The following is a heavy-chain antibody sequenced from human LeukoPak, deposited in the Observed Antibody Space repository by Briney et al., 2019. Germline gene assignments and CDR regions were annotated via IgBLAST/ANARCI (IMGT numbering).Heavy chain of an antibody. CDR1: GGSISSSSYY. J-gene: IGHJ6*03. Sequence: SETLSLTCTVSGGSISSSSYYWGWIRQPPGEGLEWIGSIYYSGSTYYNPSLKSRVTISVDTSKNQFSLKLSSVTAADTAVYYCARLQADYDFWSGPRYMDVWGKGTTVTVSS. V-gene: IGHV4-39*01. D-gene: IGHD3-3*01. CDR3: ARLQADYDFWSGPRYMDV. CDR2: IYYSGST.